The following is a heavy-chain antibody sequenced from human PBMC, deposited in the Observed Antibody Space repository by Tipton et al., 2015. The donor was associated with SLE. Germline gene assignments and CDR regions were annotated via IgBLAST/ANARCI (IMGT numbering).Heavy chain of an antibody. Sequence: SLRLSCTGSGFTFGDYVLNWVRQAPGRGLEWVGFIRSETYGGTTEIAASLKGRFTISRDDSKGIAYLQMNSLRTEDTAIYYCTRDVEADGDYSYWGQGTLVAVPS. V-gene: IGHV3-49*04. J-gene: IGHJ4*02. D-gene: IGHD4-17*01. CDR3: TRDVEADGDYSY. CDR1: GFTFGDYV. CDR2: IRSETYGGTT.